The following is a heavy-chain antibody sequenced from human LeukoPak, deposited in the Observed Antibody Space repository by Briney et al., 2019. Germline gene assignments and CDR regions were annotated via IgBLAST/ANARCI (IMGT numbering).Heavy chain of an antibody. Sequence: SETLSLTCTVSGGSISSYYWSWIRQPPGKGLEWIGYIYYSGSTNYNPSLKSRVTISVDTSKNQLSLKLSSVTAADTAVYYCARAAAGIGAFDIWGQGTMVTVSS. D-gene: IGHD6-13*01. V-gene: IGHV4-59*01. CDR2: IYYSGST. CDR1: GGSISSYY. CDR3: ARAAAGIGAFDI. J-gene: IGHJ3*02.